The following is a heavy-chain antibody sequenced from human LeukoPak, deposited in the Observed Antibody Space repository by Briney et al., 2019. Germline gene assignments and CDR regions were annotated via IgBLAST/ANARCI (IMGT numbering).Heavy chain of an antibody. Sequence: PGESLKISCKGSGYSFTSYWIGWVRQMPGKGLEWMGIIYPGDSDTRYSPSFQGQVTISADKSISTAYLQWSSLKASDTAMYYCARSKVLAYDILTGYPAFDYWGQGTLVTVSS. J-gene: IGHJ4*02. D-gene: IGHD3-9*01. CDR1: GYSFTSYW. CDR2: IYPGDSDT. V-gene: IGHV5-51*01. CDR3: ARSKVLAYDILTGYPAFDY.